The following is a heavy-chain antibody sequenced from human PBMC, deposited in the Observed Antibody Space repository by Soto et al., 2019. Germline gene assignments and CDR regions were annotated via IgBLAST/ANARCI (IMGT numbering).Heavy chain of an antibody. CDR1: GGTFSSYA. CDR2: IIPIFGTA. Sequence: ASVKVSCKASGGTFSSYAISWVRQAPGQGLEWMGGIIPIFGTANYAQKFQGRVTITADESTSTAYMELSSLRSEDTAVYYCARSLGYCSGGSCYTGGFQHWGQGTLVTVSS. D-gene: IGHD2-15*01. J-gene: IGHJ1*01. CDR3: ARSLGYCSGGSCYTGGFQH. V-gene: IGHV1-69*13.